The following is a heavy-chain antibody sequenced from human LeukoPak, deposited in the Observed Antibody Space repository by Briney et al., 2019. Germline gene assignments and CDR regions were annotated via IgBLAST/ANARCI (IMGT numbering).Heavy chain of an antibody. CDR2: MYTSGST. CDR3: ARDTGYYFGSGNYLYYFDY. V-gene: IGHV4-4*07. D-gene: IGHD3-10*01. J-gene: IGHJ4*02. CDR1: GGSISSYY. Sequence: PSETLSLTCTVFGGSISSYYWSWIRQPAGKGLEWIGRMYTSGSTNYNPSLKSRVTMSVDTSKNQFSLKLSSVTAADTAVYYCARDTGYYFGSGNYLYYFDYGGQGTLVTVSS.